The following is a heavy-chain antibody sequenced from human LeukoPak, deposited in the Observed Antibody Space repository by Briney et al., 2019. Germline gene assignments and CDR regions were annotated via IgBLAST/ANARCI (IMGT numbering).Heavy chain of an antibody. CDR2: INPNSGGT. Sequence: ASVKVSCKASGYTFTGYYMHWVRQAPGQGLEWMGWINPNSGGTNYAQKFQGRVTITRDTSISTAYMELSRLRSDDTAVYYCARDLVYYDFWSGYTGDYYYYYYMDVWGKGTTVTVSS. CDR1: GYTFTGYY. CDR3: ARDLVYYDFWSGYTGDYYYYYYMDV. D-gene: IGHD3-3*01. V-gene: IGHV1-2*02. J-gene: IGHJ6*03.